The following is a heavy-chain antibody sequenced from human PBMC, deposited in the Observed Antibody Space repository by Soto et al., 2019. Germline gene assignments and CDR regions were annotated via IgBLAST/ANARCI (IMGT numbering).Heavy chain of an antibody. Sequence: EVQLVESGGGLIKPGGSLRLSCAASGFTFSKAWMSWVRQAPGKGLEWVGRIKSRTNGGTTDYAAPVKGRFTISRDDSENTLYLQMNSLRTEDTAVYYCTTDDPINRSWGQGTLVTVSS. CDR2: IKSRTNGGTT. V-gene: IGHV3-15*01. CDR1: GFTFSKAW. CDR3: TTDDPINRS. J-gene: IGHJ5*02.